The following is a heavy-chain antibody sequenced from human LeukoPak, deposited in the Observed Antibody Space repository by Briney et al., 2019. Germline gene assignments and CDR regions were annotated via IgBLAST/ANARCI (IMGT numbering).Heavy chain of an antibody. CDR3: ARDEPDY. V-gene: IGHV3-7*01. CDR2: IKQDGSVK. J-gene: IGHJ4*02. CDR1: GFTFTDYW. Sequence: GGSLRLSXAASGFTFTDYWMTWVRQAPGKGLEWLANIKQDGSVKYYVDSVKGRFTISRDNAQNSLYLQMNSLRAEDTAVYYCARDEPDYWGQGTLVTVSS.